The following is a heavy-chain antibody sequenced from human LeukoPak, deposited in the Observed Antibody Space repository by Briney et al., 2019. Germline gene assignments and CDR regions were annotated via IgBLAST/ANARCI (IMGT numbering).Heavy chain of an antibody. CDR3: ARAPYGSGSSLHD. V-gene: IGHV4-59*12. J-gene: IGHJ4*02. CDR1: GGSISSYY. CDR2: IYYSGST. Sequence: SETLSLTCTVSGGSISSYYWSWIRQPPGKGLEWIGYIYYSGSTNYNPSLKSRVTISVDTSKNQFSLKLSSVTAADTAVYYCARAPYGSGSSLHDWGQGTLVTVSS. D-gene: IGHD3-10*01.